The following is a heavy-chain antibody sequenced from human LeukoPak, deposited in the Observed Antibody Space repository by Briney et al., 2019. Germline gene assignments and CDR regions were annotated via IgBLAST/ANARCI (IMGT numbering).Heavy chain of an antibody. CDR3: EVKLTSGKLN. V-gene: IGHV3-23*01. Sequence: PGGSLRLSCAASGLSFGSYAMSWVRQAPGKGLEWVSAISGDGGSTYYADSVKGRFTISRDNPKNTLYLQVNSLRAEDTAVYYCEVKLTSGKLNWGQGTLVTVSS. CDR1: GLSFGSYA. D-gene: IGHD3-10*01. J-gene: IGHJ4*02. CDR2: ISGDGGST.